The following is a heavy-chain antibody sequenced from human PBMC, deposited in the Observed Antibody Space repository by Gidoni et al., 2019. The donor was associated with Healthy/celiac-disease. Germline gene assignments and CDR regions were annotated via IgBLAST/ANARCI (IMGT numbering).Heavy chain of an antibody. V-gene: IGHV3-21*01. J-gene: IGHJ4*02. Sequence: EVQLVESGGGLVKPGGSLSLSCAASGFTFSSYSMNWVRQAPGKGLEWFSSISSSSSYIYYADSVKGRFTIPRDNAKNSLYLQMNSLRAEDTAVYYCAREGYYDSSGYADYWGQGTLVTVSS. CDR2: ISSSSSYI. CDR3: AREGYYDSSGYADY. D-gene: IGHD3-22*01. CDR1: GFTFSSYS.